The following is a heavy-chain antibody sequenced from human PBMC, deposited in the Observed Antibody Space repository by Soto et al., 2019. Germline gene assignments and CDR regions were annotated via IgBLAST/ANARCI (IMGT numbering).Heavy chain of an antibody. CDR1: GGSISSSSYY. V-gene: IGHV4-39*01. CDR3: ARTGVPGSYYYYYGMDV. Sequence: SETLSLTCTVSGGSISSSSYYWGWIRQPPGKGLEWIGSIYYSGSTYYNPSLKSRVTISVDTSKNQFSLKLSSVTAADTAVYYCARTGVPGSYYYYYGMDVWGQGTTVTVSS. CDR2: IYYSGST. J-gene: IGHJ6*02. D-gene: IGHD1-26*01.